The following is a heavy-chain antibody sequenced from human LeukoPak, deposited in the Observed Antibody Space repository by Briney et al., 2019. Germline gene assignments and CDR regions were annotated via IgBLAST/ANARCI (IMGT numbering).Heavy chain of an antibody. CDR2: ISPSSTYT. V-gene: IGHV3-11*06. Sequence: PGGSLRLSCAASGFSFGDFYMTWIRQAPGKGLEWLSHISPSSTYTNFADSVKGRFTISRDNANNSLYLQMNSLRAEDTAVYYCGRGHDDIDFWGQGTTVTVSS. CDR3: GRGHDDIDF. J-gene: IGHJ6*02. CDR1: GFSFGDFY.